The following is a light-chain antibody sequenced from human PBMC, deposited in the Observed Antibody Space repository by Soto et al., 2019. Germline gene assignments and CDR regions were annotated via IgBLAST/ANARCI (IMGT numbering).Light chain of an antibody. CDR2: GAS. J-gene: IGKJ1*01. CDR3: QQFGGSSWT. V-gene: IGKV3-20*01. Sequence: EIVLAQSPGTLSLSPGERATLSCRASQSLSSSDLAWYQQKPGQAPRLLIYGASSRATGIPDRFSGSGSGTDFTLTISRLEPEDFAVYYCQQFGGSSWTFGQGTKVDI. CDR1: QSLSSSD.